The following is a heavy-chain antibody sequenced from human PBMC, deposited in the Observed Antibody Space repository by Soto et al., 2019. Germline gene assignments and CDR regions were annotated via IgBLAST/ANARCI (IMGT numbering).Heavy chain of an antibody. CDR3: AKRGGYDYVWKSYRPDY. D-gene: IGHD3-16*02. CDR2: LSGSGGDT. Sequence: EVQLLESGGGLVQPGGSLRLSCVASRFTFSSFAMSWVRQAPGKGLEWVSTLSGSGGDTYYATSVNGRFTISRDKSKNTLYLQMDRLRVEDTAVYYCAKRGGYDYVWKSYRPDYWGQGTLVTVSS. V-gene: IGHV3-23*01. CDR1: RFTFSSFA. J-gene: IGHJ4*02.